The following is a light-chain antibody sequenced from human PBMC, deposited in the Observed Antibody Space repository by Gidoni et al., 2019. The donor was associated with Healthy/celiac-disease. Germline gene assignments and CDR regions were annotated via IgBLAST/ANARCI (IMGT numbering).Light chain of an antibody. CDR3: QQYGSSPGT. CDR1: QSVSSSY. CDR2: GAS. V-gene: IGKV3-20*01. Sequence: ELVLTHSPATLCLSPGERATLSCRASQSVSSSYLAWYQQKPGQAPRLLIYGASSRATGIPDRFSGSGSGTDFTLTISRLEPEDFAVYYCQQYGSSPGTFGQGTKVEIK. J-gene: IGKJ1*01.